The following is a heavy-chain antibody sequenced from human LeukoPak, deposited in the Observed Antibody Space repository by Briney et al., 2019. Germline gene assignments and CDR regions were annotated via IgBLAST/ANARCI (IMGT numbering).Heavy chain of an antibody. CDR2: VSGGGGSA. CDR1: GFIFSSYA. CDR3: AKARSEYSSSEYYFDY. V-gene: IGHV3-23*01. D-gene: IGHD6-6*01. Sequence: PGGSLRLSCAASGFIFSSYAMSWVRQAPGKGLEWVSAVSGGGGSAYYADSVKGRFTISRDNSKNTLYLQMSSLRAEDTAVYYCAKARSEYSSSEYYFDYWGQGTLVTVSS. J-gene: IGHJ4*02.